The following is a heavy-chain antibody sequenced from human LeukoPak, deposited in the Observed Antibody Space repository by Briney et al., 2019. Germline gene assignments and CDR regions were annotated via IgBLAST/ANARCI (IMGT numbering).Heavy chain of an antibody. D-gene: IGHD3-10*01. CDR3: ARGVKYYYGSGRRVNYYYYMDV. J-gene: IGHJ6*03. CDR2: IYYSGNT. V-gene: IGHV4-39*07. CDR1: GVSISSSNSY. Sequence: ASETLSLTCTVSGVSISSSNSYWGWIRQPPGKGLEWIGSIYYSGNTYYNASLKSQVSISIDTSKNQFSLKLSSVTAADTAVYYCARGVKYYYGSGRRVNYYYYMDVWGKGTTVTVSS.